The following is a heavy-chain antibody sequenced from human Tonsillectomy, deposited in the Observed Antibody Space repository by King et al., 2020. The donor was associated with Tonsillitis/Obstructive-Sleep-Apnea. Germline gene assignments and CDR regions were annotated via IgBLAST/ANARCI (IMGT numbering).Heavy chain of an antibody. D-gene: IGHD2-15*01. Sequence: VQLQQWGAGLLKPSETLSLTCAVYGGSFSGYYWSWIRQPPGKGLEWNGQISHSGSTNYNPSLKSRVTISVDTSKNHFSLKLSSVTAADTAVYYCARGDFVVVVATNYYYYYMDVWGKGTTVTVSS. CDR3: ARGDFVVVVATNYYYYYMDV. CDR2: ISHSGST. J-gene: IGHJ6*03. V-gene: IGHV4-34*01. CDR1: GGSFSGYY.